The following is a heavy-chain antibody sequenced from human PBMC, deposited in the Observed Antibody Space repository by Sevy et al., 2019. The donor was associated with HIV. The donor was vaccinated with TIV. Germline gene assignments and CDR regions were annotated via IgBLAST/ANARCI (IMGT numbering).Heavy chain of an antibody. CDR2: IIPRVGLT. J-gene: IGHJ4*02. Sequence: ASVKVSCKASGGSLSDYGMNWVRQAPGQGLEWTGGIIPRVGLTNYEQKFHDRVTITADESTSTVYIVVRRLTSEDTGVYYCASVGPCGGDCYFFDSWGQGTLVTVSS. CDR3: ASVGPCGGDCYFFDS. D-gene: IGHD2-21*01. V-gene: IGHV1-69*10. CDR1: GGSLSDYG.